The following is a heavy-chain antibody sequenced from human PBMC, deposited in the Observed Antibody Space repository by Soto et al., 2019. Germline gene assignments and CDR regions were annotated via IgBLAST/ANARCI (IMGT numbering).Heavy chain of an antibody. Sequence: GGSLRLSCAASGFTFSSYAMHWVRQAPGKGLEWVAVISYDGSNKYYADSVKGRFTISRDNSKNTLYLQMNSLRAEDTAVYYCARVREDHFGVVIPNYQYYFDYWGQGTLVTVSS. CDR3: ARVREDHFGVVIPNYQYYFDY. D-gene: IGHD3-3*01. CDR1: GFTFSSYA. J-gene: IGHJ4*02. V-gene: IGHV3-30-3*01. CDR2: ISYDGSNK.